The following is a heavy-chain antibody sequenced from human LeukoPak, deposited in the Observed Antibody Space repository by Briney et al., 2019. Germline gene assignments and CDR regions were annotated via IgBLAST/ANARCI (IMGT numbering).Heavy chain of an antibody. V-gene: IGHV1-69*05. CDR1: GGTFSSYA. CDR2: IIPIFGTA. J-gene: IGHJ4*02. D-gene: IGHD5-18*01. CDR3: ARALHEYSYGTQIDY. Sequence: ASVKVSCKASGGTFSSYAISWVRQAPGQGLEWMGVIIPIFGTANYAQKFQGRVTITTDESTSTAYMELSSLRSEDTAVYYCARALHEYSYGTQIDYWGQGTLVTVSS.